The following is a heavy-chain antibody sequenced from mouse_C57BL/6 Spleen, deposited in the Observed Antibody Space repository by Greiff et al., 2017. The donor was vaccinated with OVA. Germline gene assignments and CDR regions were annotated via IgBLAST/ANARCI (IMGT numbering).Heavy chain of an antibody. CDR2: IYPGDGDT. J-gene: IGHJ1*03. Sequence: VQLQQSGPELVKPGASVKISCKASGYAFSSSWMNWVKQRPGQGLEWIGRIYPGDGDTNYNGKFKGKATLTADKSSSTAYMQLSSLTSEDSAVDFCARWRGSSYEWYFDVWGTGTTVTVSS. CDR1: GYAFSSSW. D-gene: IGHD1-1*01. V-gene: IGHV1-82*01. CDR3: ARWRGSSYEWYFDV.